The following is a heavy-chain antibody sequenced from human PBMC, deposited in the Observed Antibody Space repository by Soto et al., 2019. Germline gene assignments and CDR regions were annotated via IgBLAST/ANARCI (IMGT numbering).Heavy chain of an antibody. D-gene: IGHD5-12*01. CDR2: INPNSGGT. CDR1: GYTFTGYY. V-gene: IGHV1-2*02. Sequence: ASVKGSFKASGYTFTGYYMHWVRQAPGQVLEWIGWINPNSGGTNYAQKFQGRVTMTRDTYISTAYMELSRLRSDDTAVYYCAREGGSERWLRGVYCFDYWGQGTLVTVSS. CDR3: AREGGSERWLRGVYCFDY. J-gene: IGHJ4*02.